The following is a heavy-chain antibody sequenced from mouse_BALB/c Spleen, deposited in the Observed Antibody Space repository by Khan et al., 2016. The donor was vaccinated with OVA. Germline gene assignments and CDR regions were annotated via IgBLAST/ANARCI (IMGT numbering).Heavy chain of an antibody. V-gene: IGHV1-77*01. D-gene: IGHD1-2*01. CDR2: ISPGSGDT. CDR3: ARRNYFGYTFAY. J-gene: IGHJ3*01. Sequence: QVQLKQSGAELARPGASVKLSCKASGYTFTDYYINWVKQRTGQGLEWIGEISPGSGDTYYNEKFKGKATLTADKSSTTAYMQLSRLTSEASAVDCCARRNYFGYTFAYWGQGTLVTVSA. CDR1: GYTFTDYY.